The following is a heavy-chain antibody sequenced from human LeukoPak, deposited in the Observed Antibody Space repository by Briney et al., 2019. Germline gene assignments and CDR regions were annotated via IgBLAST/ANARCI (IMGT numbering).Heavy chain of an antibody. Sequence: GASVKVSFKASGGTFSSYAISCVRQAPGQGLEWMGEIIPIFGTANYAQKFQGRCTITADKSTSTAYIELSSLRSEDTAVYYCARGAYYYDITGLDAFDIWGQGTMVTVSS. D-gene: IGHD3-22*01. J-gene: IGHJ3*02. CDR1: GGTFSSYA. CDR2: IIPIFGTA. CDR3: ARGAYYYDITGLDAFDI. V-gene: IGHV1-69*06.